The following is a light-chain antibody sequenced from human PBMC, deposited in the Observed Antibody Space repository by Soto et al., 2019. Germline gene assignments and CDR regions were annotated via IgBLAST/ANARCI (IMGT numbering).Light chain of an antibody. J-gene: IGKJ5*01. V-gene: IGKV1-9*01. CDR2: AAS. CDR1: QGISSS. Sequence: QLTQSPPSLSASVGDRVPFTCRASQGISSSLAWYQQQPGKAPKLLIYAASTLQSGVPSRFSGSGSGTDFTLTISSLQPEDFATYYCQQLHSYPFTFGQGTRLEIK. CDR3: QQLHSYPFT.